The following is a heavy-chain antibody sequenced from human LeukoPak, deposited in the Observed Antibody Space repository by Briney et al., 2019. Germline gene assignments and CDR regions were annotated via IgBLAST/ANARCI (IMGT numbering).Heavy chain of an antibody. V-gene: IGHV1-2*02. J-gene: IGHJ4*02. CDR3: AREFGYYDSSGSYSGGNYFDY. D-gene: IGHD3-22*01. CDR1: GYTFTGYY. CDR2: INPNSGGT. Sequence: ASVKVSCKASGYTFTGYYMHWVRPAPGQGLEWMGWINPNSGGTNYAQKFQGRVTMTRDTSISTAYMELSRLRSDDTAVYYCAREFGYYDSSGSYSGGNYFDYWGQGTLVTVSS.